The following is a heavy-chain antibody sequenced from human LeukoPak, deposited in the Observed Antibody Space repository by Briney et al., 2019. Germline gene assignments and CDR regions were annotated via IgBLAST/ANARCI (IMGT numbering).Heavy chain of an antibody. D-gene: IGHD6-6*01. V-gene: IGHV3-23*01. CDR2: ISGSGGST. CDR1: GFTFSSNA. CDR3: AKGRGIAARPDYFDY. Sequence: GGSLTLSCAASGFTFSSNAMNWVRQAQGQGLESVSAISGSGGSTYHADYVKGRFTISRDNSKNTLFLQMHSLRAEDAAVYYCAKGRGIAARPDYFDYWGQGTLVTVSS. J-gene: IGHJ4*02.